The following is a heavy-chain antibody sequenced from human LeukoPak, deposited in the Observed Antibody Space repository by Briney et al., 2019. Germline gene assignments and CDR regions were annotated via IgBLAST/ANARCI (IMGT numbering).Heavy chain of an antibody. CDR3: AHRGRGYSGYDYEGDWFDP. CDR1: GFSLSTSGVG. Sequence: SGPTLVKPTQTLTLTCTFSGFSLSTSGVGVGWIRQPPGKALEWLALIYWDDDKRYSPSLKSRLTITKDTSKNQVVLTMTNMDPVDTATYYCAHRGRGYSGYDYEGDWFDPWGQGTLVTVSS. V-gene: IGHV2-5*02. J-gene: IGHJ5*02. D-gene: IGHD5-12*01. CDR2: IYWDDDK.